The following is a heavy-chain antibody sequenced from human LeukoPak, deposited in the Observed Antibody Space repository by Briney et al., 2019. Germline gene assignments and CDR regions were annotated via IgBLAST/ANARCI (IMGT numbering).Heavy chain of an antibody. V-gene: IGHV1-69*04. CDR2: IIPILGIA. J-gene: IGHJ3*02. CDR3: ARDRKKYYYDSSGYYVGPDAFDI. CDR1: GGTFSSYA. Sequence: GASVKVPCKASGGTFSSYAISWVRQAPGQGLEWMGRIIPILGIANYAQKFQGRVTITADKSTSTAYMGLSSLRSEDTAVYYCARDRKKYYYDSSGYYVGPDAFDIWGQGTMVTVSS. D-gene: IGHD3-22*01.